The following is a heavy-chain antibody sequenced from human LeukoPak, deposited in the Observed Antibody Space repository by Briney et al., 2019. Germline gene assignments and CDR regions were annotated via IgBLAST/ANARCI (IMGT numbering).Heavy chain of an antibody. CDR2: INHSGST. D-gene: IGHD3-10*01. J-gene: IGHJ5*02. CDR3: ARVRTYYYGSGSYYKGKNWFDP. CDR1: GGSFSGYY. Sequence: PSETLSLTCAVYGGSFSGYYWSWIRQPPGKGLEWIGEINHSGSTNYNPSLKSRVTISVDTSKNQFSLKLSSVTAADTAVYYCARVRTYYYGSGSYYKGKNWFDPWGQGTLVTVSS. V-gene: IGHV4-34*01.